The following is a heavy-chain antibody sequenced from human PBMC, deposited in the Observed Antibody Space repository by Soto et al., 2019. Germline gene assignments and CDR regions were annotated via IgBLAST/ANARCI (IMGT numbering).Heavy chain of an antibody. D-gene: IGHD1-26*01. CDR2: IIPILGSA. CDR3: ASRERVDAFDI. Sequence: QVQLVQSGAEVKKPGSSVKVSCKASEGTFSSYAISWVRQAPGQGLEWMGGIIPILGSANYAQKFQERVTITADESTSTTYMELSSLRSEDAAVYYCASRERVDAFDIWGQGTMVTVSS. CDR1: EGTFSSYA. V-gene: IGHV1-69*01. J-gene: IGHJ3*02.